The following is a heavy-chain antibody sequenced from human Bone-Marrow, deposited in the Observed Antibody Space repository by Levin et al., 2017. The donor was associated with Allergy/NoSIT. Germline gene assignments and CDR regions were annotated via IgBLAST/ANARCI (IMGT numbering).Heavy chain of an antibody. CDR3: AREGLSGSYHDC. D-gene: IGHD1-26*01. V-gene: IGHV3-48*02. CDR1: GFILSGYS. Sequence: GGSLRLSCAASGFILSGYSMNWVRQAPGKGLEWISYICGTSNVMFYAGSLRGRFTVSRDNANNLIYLQMNSLRDEDKAVYYCAREGLSGSYHDCWGQGTLVTVSS. J-gene: IGHJ4*02. CDR2: ICGTSNVM.